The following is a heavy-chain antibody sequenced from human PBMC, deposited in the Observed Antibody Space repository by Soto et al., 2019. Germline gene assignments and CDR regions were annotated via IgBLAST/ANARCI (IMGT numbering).Heavy chain of an antibody. CDR3: ARHADRSGWTEY. V-gene: IGHV4-39*01. J-gene: IGHJ4*02. CDR1: GGSIGRSSCY. D-gene: IGHD6-19*01. Sequence: SETLSLTCTVSGGSIGRSSCYWGWIRQPPGKGLEWIGTMYYSGSTYYNPSLKSRVTIAVDTSENQVSLRLTSVTAADTAVYYCARHADRSGWTEYWGQGILVTVSS. CDR2: MYYSGST.